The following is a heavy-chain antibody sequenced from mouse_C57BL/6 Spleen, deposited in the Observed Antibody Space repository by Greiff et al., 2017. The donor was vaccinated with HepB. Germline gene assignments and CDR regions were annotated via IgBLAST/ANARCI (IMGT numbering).Heavy chain of an antibody. Sequence: QVQLKQPGAELVKPGASVKVSCKASGYTFTSYWMHWVKQRPGQGLEWIGRIHPSDSDTNYNQKFKGKATLTVDKSSSTAYMQLSSLTSEDSAVYYCAISWLPIYAMDYWGQGTSVTVSS. V-gene: IGHV1-74*01. CDR1: GYTFTSYW. CDR2: IHPSDSDT. J-gene: IGHJ4*01. D-gene: IGHD2-2*01. CDR3: AISWLPIYAMDY.